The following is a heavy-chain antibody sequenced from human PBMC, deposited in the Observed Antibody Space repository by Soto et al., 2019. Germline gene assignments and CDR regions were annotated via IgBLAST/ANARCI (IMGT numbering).Heavy chain of an antibody. D-gene: IGHD3-10*01. CDR2: ISYDGSNK. CDR3: ARVPVSKGRGGNWFDP. CDR1: GFTFSSYA. J-gene: IGHJ5*02. Sequence: QVQLVESGGGVVQPGRSLRLSCAASGFTFSSYAMHWVRQAPGKGLEWVAVISYDGSNKYYADSVKGRFTISRDNSKNTLYLQMNSRRAEDTAVYYCARVPVSKGRGGNWFDPWGHGTLVTVSS. V-gene: IGHV3-30-3*01.